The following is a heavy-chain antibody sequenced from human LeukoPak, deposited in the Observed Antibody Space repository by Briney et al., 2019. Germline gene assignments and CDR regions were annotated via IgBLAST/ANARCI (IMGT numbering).Heavy chain of an antibody. CDR3: ARCQSYRRVILRFLTYPEA. Sequence: PSETLSLTCTVSGGSISSSSYYWGWIRQPPGKGLEWIGSIYYSGSTYYNPSLKSRVTISVDTSKNQFSLKLSSVTAADTAVYYCARCQSYRRVILRFLTYPEAWGQGTLVTVSS. V-gene: IGHV4-39*07. D-gene: IGHD3-3*01. CDR2: IYYSGST. J-gene: IGHJ5*02. CDR1: GGSISSSSYY.